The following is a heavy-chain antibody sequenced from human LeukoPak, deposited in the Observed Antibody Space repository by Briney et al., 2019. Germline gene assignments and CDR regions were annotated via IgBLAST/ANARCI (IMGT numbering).Heavy chain of an antibody. J-gene: IGHJ6*03. CDR3: ARDLYSSSWSHYYYYYMDV. V-gene: IGHV4-59*12. Sequence: SETLSLTCTVSGGSISNYYWNWIRQPPGKGLEWIGYIYYSGTTNYNPSLKSRVTISVDTSKNQFSLKLSSVTAADTAVYYCARDLYSSSWSHYYYYYMDVWGKGTTVTISS. D-gene: IGHD6-13*01. CDR2: IYYSGTT. CDR1: GGSISNYY.